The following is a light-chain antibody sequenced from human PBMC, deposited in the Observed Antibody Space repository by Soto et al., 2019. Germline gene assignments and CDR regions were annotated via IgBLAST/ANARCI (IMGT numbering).Light chain of an antibody. CDR2: QDS. CDR1: KLGDKY. J-gene: IGLJ2*01. Sequence: SYELTQPPSVSVSQGQTASITCSGHKLGDKYACWYQQKPGQSPVLVIYQDSKRPSGIPERFSGSNSGNTATLTISGTQAMDEADYYCQAWDSSTVVFGGGTKLTVL. CDR3: QAWDSSTVV. V-gene: IGLV3-1*01.